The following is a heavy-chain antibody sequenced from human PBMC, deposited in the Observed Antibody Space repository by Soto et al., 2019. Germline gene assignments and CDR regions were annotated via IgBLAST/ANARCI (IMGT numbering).Heavy chain of an antibody. CDR2: IYWDDDK. D-gene: IGHD4-17*01. J-gene: IGHJ4*02. V-gene: IGHV2-5*02. CDR3: AHRQRTVYFDY. CDR1: GFSLSTSGVG. Sequence: QITLKESGPTLVKPTQTLTLTCTFSGFSLSTSGVGVGWIRQPPGKALEWLALIYWDDDKRYSPSLKSRLTITEDTSKNQVVLTMTNMDPVDPATYYCAHRQRTVYFDYWGQGTLVTVSS.